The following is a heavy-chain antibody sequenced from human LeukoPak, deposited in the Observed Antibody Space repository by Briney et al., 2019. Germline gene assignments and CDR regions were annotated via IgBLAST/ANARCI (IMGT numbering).Heavy chain of an antibody. CDR1: GFTFSSYA. V-gene: IGHV3-30-3*01. Sequence: PGRSLRLSCAASGFTFSSYAMHWVRQAPGKGLEWVAVISYDGSNKYYADSVKGRFTISRDNSKNTPYLQMNSLRAEDTAVYYCARDLGYYYIDVWGKGTTVTVSS. CDR3: ARDLGYYYIDV. CDR2: ISYDGSNK. J-gene: IGHJ6*03.